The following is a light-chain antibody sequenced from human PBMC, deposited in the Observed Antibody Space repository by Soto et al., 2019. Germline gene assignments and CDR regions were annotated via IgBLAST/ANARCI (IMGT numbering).Light chain of an antibody. CDR3: QSYDSSLYVSV. CDR2: ANT. CDR1: SSNTGADYN. V-gene: IGLV1-40*01. Sequence: QPVLTQPPSVSGDPGQRVTISCTGSSSNTGADYNVHWYQQLPGTAPKLLIYANTNRPSGVPDRFSGSKSGTSASLAITGLQAEDEADYYCQSYDSSLYVSVFGGGTKLTVL. J-gene: IGLJ2*01.